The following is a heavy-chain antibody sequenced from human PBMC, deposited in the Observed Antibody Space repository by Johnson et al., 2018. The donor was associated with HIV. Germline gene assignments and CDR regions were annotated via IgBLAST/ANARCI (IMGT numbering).Heavy chain of an antibody. CDR3: ARDSELTGYSSSWDAFDI. V-gene: IGHV3-25*05. J-gene: IGHJ3*02. CDR1: QFTVSSYY. Sequence: VQLVESGGGLAKPAWSPRLSCAASQFTVSSYYMNCVRQAPGNGLELVGQVNPNGGSTYFIDSGKDRFNISRDNAKNTLHLQMGSLRAEDMAVYYCARDSELTGYSSSWDAFDIWGQGTMVTVSS. D-gene: IGHD6-13*01. CDR2: VNPNGGST.